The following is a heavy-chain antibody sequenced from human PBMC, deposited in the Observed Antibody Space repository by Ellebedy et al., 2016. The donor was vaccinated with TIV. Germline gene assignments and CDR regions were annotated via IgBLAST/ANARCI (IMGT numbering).Heavy chain of an antibody. CDR2: IYYSGDT. V-gene: IGHV4-39*01. CDR3: ARNPPTYNWVDS. CDR1: GGSLSRSSYY. J-gene: IGHJ5*01. Sequence: SETLSLTCTVSGGSLSRSSYYWGWFRQPPGKGLEWIGNIYYSGDTDYNPSLKSRVTMSVDTSKNHFSLNLRSVTAADTAVYYCARNPPTYNWVDSWGQGTQVTVSS.